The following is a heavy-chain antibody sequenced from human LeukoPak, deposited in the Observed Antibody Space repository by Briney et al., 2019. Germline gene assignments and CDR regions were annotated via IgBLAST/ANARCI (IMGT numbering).Heavy chain of an antibody. CDR1: GGSFSGYY. J-gene: IGHJ6*02. D-gene: IGHD6-19*01. V-gene: IGHV4-34*01. Sequence: PSETLSLTCTVYGGSFSGYYWSWIRRPPGKGLEWIGEINHSGSTNYNPSLKSRVTISVDTSKNQFSLKLSSVTAADTDVYYCASIVAGTGVGYYYYGMDVWGQGTTVTVSS. CDR2: INHSGST. CDR3: ASIVAGTGVGYYYYGMDV.